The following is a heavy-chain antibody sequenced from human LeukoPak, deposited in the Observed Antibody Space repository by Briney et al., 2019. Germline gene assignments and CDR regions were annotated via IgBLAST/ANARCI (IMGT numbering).Heavy chain of an antibody. CDR2: IYYSGST. V-gene: IGHV4-39*01. CDR1: GGSISSSSYY. J-gene: IGHJ6*02. CDR3: ARRADTAMADYYYGMDV. D-gene: IGHD5-18*01. Sequence: SETLSLTCTVSGGSISSSSYYWGWIRQPPGKGLEWIGSIYYSGSTYCNPSLKSRVTISVDTSKNQFSLKLSSVTAADTAVYYCARRADTAMADYYYGMDVWGQGTTVTVSS.